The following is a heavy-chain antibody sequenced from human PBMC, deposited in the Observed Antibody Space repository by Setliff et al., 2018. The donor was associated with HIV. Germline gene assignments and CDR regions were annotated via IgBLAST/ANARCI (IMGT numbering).Heavy chain of an antibody. Sequence: PSETLSLTCSVSGGSISSGYYYWSWIRQHPGKGLEWIGYIYYSGSSYYNPSLKSRVTISVDTSKNQFSVKLCSVTAADTAVYYCARVLNPSDAFDIWGQGTMVTVSS. V-gene: IGHV4-31*03. CDR3: ARVLNPSDAFDI. CDR1: GGSISSGYYY. CDR2: IYYSGSS. J-gene: IGHJ3*02.